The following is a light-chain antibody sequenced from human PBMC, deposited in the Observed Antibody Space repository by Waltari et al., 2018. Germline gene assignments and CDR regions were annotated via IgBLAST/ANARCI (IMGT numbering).Light chain of an antibody. V-gene: IGKV1-5*03. J-gene: IGKJ2*01. CDR2: KTS. CDR3: QQYNSYPYT. Sequence: DIQMTQSPSTLSASMGDRVTTTCRASQTVNSWLAWYQQKPGQAPKLLIYKTSALESGVPSRFRGSGSGTEFTLTISSLQPDDFATYYCQQYNSYPYTFGQGTNLEI. CDR1: QTVNSW.